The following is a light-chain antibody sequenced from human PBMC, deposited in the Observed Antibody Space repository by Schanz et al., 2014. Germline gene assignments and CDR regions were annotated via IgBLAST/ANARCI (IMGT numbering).Light chain of an antibody. CDR3: QQYGSSPLT. Sequence: EIVMTQSPATLSVSPGERATLSCRASQRVGSNLAWYQQKPGQAPRLLIYGASSRATGIPDRFSGSGSGTDFTLTISRLEPEDFAVYYCQQYGSSPLTFGQGTRLEIK. CDR2: GAS. CDR1: QRVGSN. J-gene: IGKJ5*01. V-gene: IGKV3-20*01.